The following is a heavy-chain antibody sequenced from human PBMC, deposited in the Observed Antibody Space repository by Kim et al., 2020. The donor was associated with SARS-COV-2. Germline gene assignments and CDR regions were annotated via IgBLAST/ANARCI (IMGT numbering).Heavy chain of an antibody. CDR1: GFTFSSYW. V-gene: IGHV3-7*01. Sequence: GGSLRLSCAASGFTFSSYWMSWVRQAPGKGLEWVANIKQDGSEKYYVDSVKGRFTISRDNAKNSLYLQMNSLRAEDTAVYYCAREDSGPGRNFDYWGQGTLVTVSS. CDR3: AREDSGPGRNFDY. CDR2: IKQDGSEK. D-gene: IGHD1-26*01. J-gene: IGHJ4*02.